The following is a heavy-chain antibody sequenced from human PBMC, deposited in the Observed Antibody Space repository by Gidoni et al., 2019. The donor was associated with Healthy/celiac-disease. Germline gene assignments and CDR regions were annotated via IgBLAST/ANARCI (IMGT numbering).Heavy chain of an antibody. CDR1: GGTFSSYA. J-gene: IGHJ4*02. Sequence: QVQLVQSGAEVKKPGSSVKVSCKASGGTFSSYAISWVRQAPGGLEWMGGIIPIFGTANYAQKFQGRVTITADESTSTAYMELSSLRSEDTAVYYCARTSPPYYFDYWGQGTLVTVSS. CDR3: ARTSPPYYFDY. CDR2: IIPIFGTA. V-gene: IGHV1-69*01. D-gene: IGHD6-6*01.